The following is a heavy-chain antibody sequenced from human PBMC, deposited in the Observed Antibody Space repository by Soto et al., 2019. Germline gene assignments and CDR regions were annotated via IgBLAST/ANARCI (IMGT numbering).Heavy chain of an antibody. CDR1: GFPFSSYA. Sequence: EVQLLESGGGLVQPGGSLGLSCAASGFPFSSYAMTWVRQAPGKGLEWVSLISGSGGSTYYADSVKGRFTISRDNSRDTLYLQMNSLRAEDPAVYYCAKDTAAYAGRVLYGMDVWGQGTTVTFSS. J-gene: IGHJ6*02. D-gene: IGHD2-8*02. V-gene: IGHV3-23*01. CDR3: AKDTAAYAGRVLYGMDV. CDR2: ISGSGGST.